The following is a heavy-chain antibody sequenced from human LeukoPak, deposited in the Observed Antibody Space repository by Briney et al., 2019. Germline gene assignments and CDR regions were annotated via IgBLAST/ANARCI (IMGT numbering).Heavy chain of an antibody. J-gene: IGHJ6*02. V-gene: IGHV4-34*01. CDR2: INHSGST. CDR1: GGSFSGYY. Sequence: SETLSLTCAVYGGSFSGYYWSWIRQPPGKGLEWIGEINHSGSTNYNPSLKSRVTILVDTSKNQFSLKLSSVTAADTAVYYCARVRGALGYCSSTSCYTRENYYYYGMDVWGQGTTVTVSS. D-gene: IGHD2-2*02. CDR3: ARVRGALGYCSSTSCYTRENYYYYGMDV.